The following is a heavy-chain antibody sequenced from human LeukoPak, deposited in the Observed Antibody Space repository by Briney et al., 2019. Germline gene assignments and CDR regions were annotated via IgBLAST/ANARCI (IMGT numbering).Heavy chain of an antibody. Sequence: GGSLRPSCAASGFPFSSYLVNWVRQATGKGLEWVSYINSSTRTIYYAASVKGRFTISRENAKNPLYLQMNSLRAEDTAVYYCARGVVVVVAAQYTWFDRGGEATLVTVSS. D-gene: IGHD2-15*01. J-gene: IGHJ5*02. V-gene: IGHV3-48*01. CDR2: INSSTRTI. CDR1: GFPFSSYL. CDR3: ARGVVVVVAAQYTWFDR.